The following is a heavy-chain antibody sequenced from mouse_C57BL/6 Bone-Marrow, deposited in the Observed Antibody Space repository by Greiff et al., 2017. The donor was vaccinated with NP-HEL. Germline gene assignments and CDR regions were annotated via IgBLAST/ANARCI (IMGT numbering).Heavy chain of an antibody. CDR1: GYAFSSSW. CDR3: ARPFYYYGIPYYAMDY. V-gene: IGHV1-82*01. CDR2: IYPGDGDT. J-gene: IGHJ4*01. Sequence: QVQLQQSGPELVKPGASVKISCKASGYAFSSSWMNWVKQRPGKGLEWIGRIYPGDGDTNYNGKFKGKATLTADKSSSTAYMQLSSLTSEDSAVYFCARPFYYYGIPYYAMDYWGQGTSVTVSS. D-gene: IGHD1-1*01.